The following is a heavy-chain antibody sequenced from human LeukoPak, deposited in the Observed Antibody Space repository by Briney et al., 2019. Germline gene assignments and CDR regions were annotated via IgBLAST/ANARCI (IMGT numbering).Heavy chain of an antibody. CDR1: GGSISSYY. D-gene: IGHD3-10*01. CDR3: ARHSPANYYGSGSYYTGFDC. Sequence: SETLSLTCTVSGGSISSYYWSWIRQPPGKGLEWIGYIYYSGSTNYNPSLKSRVTISVDTSKNQFSLKLSSVTAADTAVYYCARHSPANYYGSGSYYTGFDCWGQGTLVTVSS. J-gene: IGHJ4*02. CDR2: IYYSGST. V-gene: IGHV4-59*08.